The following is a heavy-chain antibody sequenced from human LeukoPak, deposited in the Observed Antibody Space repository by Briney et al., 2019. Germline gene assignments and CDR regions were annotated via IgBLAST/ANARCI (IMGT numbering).Heavy chain of an antibody. CDR2: INQDGSEK. J-gene: IGHJ4*02. D-gene: IGHD6-13*01. Sequence: GGSLRLSCAASGFTFNNAWMSWVRQAPGKGLEWVANINQDGSEKHYVDSVKGRFTISRDNAKNSLYLQMNSLRVEDTAVYYCARDGVAAGIYFDYWGQGTLVTVSS. V-gene: IGHV3-7*01. CDR1: GFTFNNAW. CDR3: ARDGVAAGIYFDY.